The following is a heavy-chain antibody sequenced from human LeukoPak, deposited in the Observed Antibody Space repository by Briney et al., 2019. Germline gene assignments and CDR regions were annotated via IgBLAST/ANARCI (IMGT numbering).Heavy chain of an antibody. D-gene: IGHD6-6*01. J-gene: IGHJ4*02. V-gene: IGHV1-2*02. CDR3: ARAKSSSRLFDY. CDR2: INPNSGGT. Sequence: ASVKVSCKASGYTFTGYYMHWVRQAPGQGLEWMGWINPNSGGTNYAQKFQGRVTMTRDTSISTAYMELSRLRSDDTAVYYCARAKSSSRLFDYWGQGTLVTVSS. CDR1: GYTFTGYY.